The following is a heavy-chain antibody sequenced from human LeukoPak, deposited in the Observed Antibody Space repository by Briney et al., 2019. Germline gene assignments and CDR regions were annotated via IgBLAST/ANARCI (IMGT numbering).Heavy chain of an antibody. CDR2: ISAYNGNT. Sequence: ASVKVSCKASGYTFTSYGISWVRQAPGEGLEWMGWISAYNGNTNYAQKLQGRITMTTDTSTSTAYMDLRSLRSDDTAVYYCARDYYDSSGYLRDYWGQGTLVTVSS. CDR1: GYTFTSYG. J-gene: IGHJ4*02. D-gene: IGHD3-22*01. CDR3: ARDYYDSSGYLRDY. V-gene: IGHV1-18*01.